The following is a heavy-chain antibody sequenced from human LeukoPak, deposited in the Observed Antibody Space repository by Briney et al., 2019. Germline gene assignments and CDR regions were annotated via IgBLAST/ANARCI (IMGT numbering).Heavy chain of an antibody. D-gene: IGHD2-15*01. CDR2: IKQEGSEE. V-gene: IGHV3-7*04. J-gene: IGHJ4*02. Sequence: GGSLRLSCVASGITFSAYWMSWVRQAPGKGLEWVANIKQEGSEEYYVDSVKGRFTISRDDPKNAVYLQMNSLRVEDTAVYYCASDGGPFDYWGQGTLVTVSS. CDR1: GITFSAYW. CDR3: ASDGGPFDY.